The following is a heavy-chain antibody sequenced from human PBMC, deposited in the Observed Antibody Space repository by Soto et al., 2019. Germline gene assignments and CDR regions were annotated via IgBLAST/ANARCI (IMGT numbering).Heavy chain of an antibody. Sequence: QVQLQESGPGLVKPSETLSLTCTVSGGPISSYYWSWIRQPAGKGLEWIGRIYTSGSTNYNPSLKSRVTMSGDTSKNQFSMKLRSVTAADTAVYYCARDRSVTTGWFDPWGQGTLVTVSS. J-gene: IGHJ5*02. V-gene: IGHV4-4*07. CDR2: IYTSGST. CDR1: GGPISSYY. D-gene: IGHD4-17*01. CDR3: ARDRSVTTGWFDP.